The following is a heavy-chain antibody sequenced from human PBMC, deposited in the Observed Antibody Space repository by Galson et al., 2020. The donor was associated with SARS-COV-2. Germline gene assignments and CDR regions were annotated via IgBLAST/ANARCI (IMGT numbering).Heavy chain of an antibody. V-gene: IGHV3-33*01. J-gene: IGHJ4*02. CDR2: IWHDGSKK. D-gene: IGHD6-25*01. CDR3: ARVIGWETATKDRGE. CDR1: EFTFSSYG. Sequence: GESLKISCAASEFTFSSYGMQWVRQAPGKGLEWVAVIWHDGSKKYYVDSVKGRFIISRDNSKNTLYLQMNSLRAEDTAVYYCARVIGWETATKDRGEWGQGTLVIVSS.